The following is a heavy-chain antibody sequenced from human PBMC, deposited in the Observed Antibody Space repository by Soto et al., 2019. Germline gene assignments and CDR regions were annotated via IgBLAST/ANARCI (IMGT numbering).Heavy chain of an antibody. J-gene: IGHJ4*02. CDR1: GFTFSSYA. Sequence: QVQLVESGGGVVQPGRSLRLSCAASGFTFSSYAMHWVHQAPGKGLEWVAVISYDGSNKYYADSVKGRFTISRDNSKNTLYLQMNSLRAEDTAVYYCARDSGISGRYDYVWGSYHLGNWGQGTLVTVSS. CDR3: ARDSGISGRYDYVWGSYHLGN. V-gene: IGHV3-30-3*01. D-gene: IGHD3-16*02. CDR2: ISYDGSNK.